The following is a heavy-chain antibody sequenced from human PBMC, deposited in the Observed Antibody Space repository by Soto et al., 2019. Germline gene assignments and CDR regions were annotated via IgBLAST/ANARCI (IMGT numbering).Heavy chain of an antibody. D-gene: IGHD6-13*01. Sequence: PSETLSLTCTVSGGSISSSSYYWGCIRQPPGKGLEWIGSIYYSGSTYYNPSLKSRVTISVDTSKNQFSLKLSSVTAADTAVYYCARQRAYSSSWNRLYFDYWGQRTLVTVSS. CDR3: ARQRAYSSSWNRLYFDY. CDR1: GGSISSSSYY. J-gene: IGHJ4*02. CDR2: IYYSGST. V-gene: IGHV4-39*01.